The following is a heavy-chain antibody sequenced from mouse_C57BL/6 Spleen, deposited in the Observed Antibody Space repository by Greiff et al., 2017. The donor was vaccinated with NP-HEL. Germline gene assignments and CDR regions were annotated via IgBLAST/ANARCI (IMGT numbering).Heavy chain of an antibody. J-gene: IGHJ3*01. CDR2: INPYNGDT. CDR1: GYSFTGYF. D-gene: IGHD2-5*01. Sequence: EVQLQQSGPELVKPGDSVKISCKASGYSFTGYFMNWVMQSHGKSLEWIGRINPYNGDTFYNQKFKGKATLTVDKSSSTAHMELRSLTSEDSAVYYCARDMSNYGFAYWGQGTLVTVSA. CDR3: ARDMSNYGFAY. V-gene: IGHV1-20*01.